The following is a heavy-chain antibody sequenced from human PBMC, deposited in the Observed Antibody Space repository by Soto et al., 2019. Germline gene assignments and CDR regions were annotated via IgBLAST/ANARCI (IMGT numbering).Heavy chain of an antibody. CDR3: ARGFGSSWFDY. CDR1: GFTFSSYG. CDR2: IWYDGSNK. Sequence: QVQLVESGGGVVQPGRSLRLSCAASGFTFSSYGMHWVRQAPGKGLEWVAVIWYDGSNKYYADSVKGRFTISRDNSKNTLYLQMNSRRADDTAVYYCARGFGSSWFDYWGQGTLVAVSS. V-gene: IGHV3-33*01. J-gene: IGHJ4*02. D-gene: IGHD3-10*01.